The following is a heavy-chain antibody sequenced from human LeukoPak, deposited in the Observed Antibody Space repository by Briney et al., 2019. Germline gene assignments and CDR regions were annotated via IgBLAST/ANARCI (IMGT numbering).Heavy chain of an antibody. CDR1: GFTFSSYG. CDR2: INHSGST. CDR3: ASLVLAGTN. J-gene: IGHJ4*02. V-gene: IGHV4-34*01. D-gene: IGHD1/OR15-1a*01. Sequence: PGGSLRLSCAASGFTFSSYGMSWVRQAPGKGLEWIGEINHSGSTNYNPSLKSRVTISVDTSKNQFSLKLSSVTAADTAVYYCASLVLAGTNWGQGTLVTVSS.